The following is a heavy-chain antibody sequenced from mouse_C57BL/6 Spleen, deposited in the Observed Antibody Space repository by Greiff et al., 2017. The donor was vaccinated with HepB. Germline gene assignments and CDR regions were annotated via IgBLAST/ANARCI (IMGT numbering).Heavy chain of an antibody. J-gene: IGHJ4*01. CDR1: GYTFTSYW. CDR3: EREGRD. V-gene: IGHV1-69*01. CDR2: IDPSDSYT. Sequence: QVQLQQPGAELVMPGASVKLSCKASGYTFTSYWMHWVKQRPGQGLEWIGEIDPSDSYTNYNQKFKGKSTLTVDKSSSTAYMQLSSLTSEDSAVYYCEREGRDWGQGTSVTVSS.